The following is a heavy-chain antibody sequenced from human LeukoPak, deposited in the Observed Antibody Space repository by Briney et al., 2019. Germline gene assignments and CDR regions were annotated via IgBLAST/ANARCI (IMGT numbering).Heavy chain of an antibody. CDR2: ITGSGAST. CDR1: GFTFSSYS. J-gene: IGHJ5*02. V-gene: IGHV3-23*01. D-gene: IGHD3-22*01. Sequence: GGSLRLSCAASGFTFSSYSMTWVRQSPGKGLEWGSTITGSGASTYYGDSVKGRFTISRDNSRNTVYLQMNSLRAEDTAVFYCVRRSKDDSSGARWFDPWGQGTLVTVSS. CDR3: VRRSKDDSSGARWFDP.